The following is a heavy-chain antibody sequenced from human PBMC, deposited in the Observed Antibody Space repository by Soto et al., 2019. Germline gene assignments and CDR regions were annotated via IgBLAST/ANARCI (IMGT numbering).Heavy chain of an antibody. CDR2: INRRGTST. J-gene: IGHJ6*02. D-gene: IGHD1-1*01. CDR3: VRGTPTPGLDI. V-gene: IGHV3-7*03. Sequence: PGGSLRLSCVGSGFRFSDYPLNWVRQAPGQGLEWVANINRRGTSTNCVDSVRGRFSTSRDNTRNSFYLNMDSLRVGDTATYYCVRGTPTPGLDIWGRGTTVT. CDR1: GFRFSDYP.